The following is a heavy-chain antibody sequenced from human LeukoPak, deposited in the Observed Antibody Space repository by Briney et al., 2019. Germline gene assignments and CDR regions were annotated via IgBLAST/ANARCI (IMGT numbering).Heavy chain of an antibody. CDR2: IKIKAHGTTT. V-gene: IGHV3-15*01. Sequence: GGSLRLSCAASGFTFSDYAMSWVRQAPGKGLEWVGRIKIKAHGTTTDYAAPVAGRFTISRDDSRSTLYLEMNSLKTEDTAIYYWTTDHPQWLFDYWGQGTLVTVSS. CDR1: GFTFSDYA. CDR3: TTDHPQWLFDY. D-gene: IGHD6-19*01. J-gene: IGHJ4*02.